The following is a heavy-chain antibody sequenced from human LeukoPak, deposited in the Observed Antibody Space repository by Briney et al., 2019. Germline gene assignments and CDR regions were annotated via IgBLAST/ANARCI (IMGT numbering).Heavy chain of an antibody. D-gene: IGHD1-26*01. V-gene: IGHV4-4*02. CDR1: GGSISSSNW. Sequence: PSGTLSLTCAVSGGSISSSNWWSWVRQPPGKGLEWIGEIYHSGSTNYNPSLKSRVTISVDKSKSQFSLKLSSVTAADTAVYYCAREVGATLYDAFDIWGQGTMVTVSS. J-gene: IGHJ3*02. CDR3: AREVGATLYDAFDI. CDR2: IYHSGST.